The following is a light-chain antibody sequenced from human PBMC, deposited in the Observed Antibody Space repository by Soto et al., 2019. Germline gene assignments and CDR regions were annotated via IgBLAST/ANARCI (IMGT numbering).Light chain of an antibody. J-gene: IGLJ2*01. CDR1: NFGSKS. CDR2: NEV. CDR3: HVLYSDSDHPV. V-gene: IGLV3-21*04. Sequence: SYELTQSPSVSVAPGKTATIPCGGNNFGSKSVHWYQQKPGQAPVMVINNEVDQPSEIPERFSGSYSGNTATLTISGGDAGDVGGYYCHVLYSDSDHPVFGAGTTLALL.